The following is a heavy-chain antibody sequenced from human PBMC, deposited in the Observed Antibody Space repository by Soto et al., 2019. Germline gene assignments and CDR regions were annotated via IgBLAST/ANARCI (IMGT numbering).Heavy chain of an antibody. D-gene: IGHD5-12*01. CDR1: GGSFSGYY. Sequence: PSETLSLTCAVYGGSFSGYYWSWIRQPPGKGLEWIGEINHSGSTNYNPSLKSRVTISVDTSKNQFSLKLSSVTAADTAVYYCARGKWLRSSFDYWGQGTLVTSPQ. V-gene: IGHV4-34*01. CDR3: ARGKWLRSSFDY. CDR2: INHSGST. J-gene: IGHJ4*02.